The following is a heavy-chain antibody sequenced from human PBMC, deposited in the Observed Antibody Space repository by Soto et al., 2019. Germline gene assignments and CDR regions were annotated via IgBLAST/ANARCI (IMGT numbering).Heavy chain of an antibody. Sequence: GAAVKVSCRASGYTFTSYVMHWVRQAPGQSPEGMGWINAGNGNTKYSQKFQGRVTITRDTSASRAYMELSSLRSEDTAVYYCARGLMVYAIGSWGPGTLVTVSS. V-gene: IGHV1-3*01. D-gene: IGHD2-8*01. CDR3: ARGLMVYAIGS. CDR2: INAGNGNT. CDR1: GYTFTSYV. J-gene: IGHJ5*01.